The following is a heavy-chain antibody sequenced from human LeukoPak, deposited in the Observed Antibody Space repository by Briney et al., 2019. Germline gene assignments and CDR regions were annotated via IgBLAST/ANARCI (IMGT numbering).Heavy chain of an antibody. CDR3: SRGPRRLDY. CDR1: GFTFSDYY. CDR2: ISGSGSDI. J-gene: IGHJ4*02. V-gene: IGHV3-11*01. Sequence: PGGSLRLSCAASGFTFSDYYMSWIRQAPGKGLESLSYISGSGSDISYADSVNGRFTVSRDNAKKSLYLQMNSLRPEDTAMYYCSRGPRRLDYWGRGTLVTVSS.